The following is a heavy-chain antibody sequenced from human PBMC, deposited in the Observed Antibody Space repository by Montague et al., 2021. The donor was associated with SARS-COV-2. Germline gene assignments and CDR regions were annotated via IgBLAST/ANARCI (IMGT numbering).Heavy chain of an antibody. J-gene: IGHJ5*02. Sequence: SLRLSCAASGFTFSSYAMHWVRQAPGKGLEWVAVISYDGSNKYYADSVKGQFTISRDNSKNTLYLQMNSLRAEDTAVYYCARPDSGSYLGWFDPWGQGTLVTVSS. CDR3: ARPDSGSYLGWFDP. D-gene: IGHD1-26*01. V-gene: IGHV3-30-3*01. CDR1: GFTFSSYA. CDR2: ISYDGSNK.